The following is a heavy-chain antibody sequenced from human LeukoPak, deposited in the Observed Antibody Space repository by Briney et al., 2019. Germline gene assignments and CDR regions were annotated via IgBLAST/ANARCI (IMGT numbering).Heavy chain of an antibody. V-gene: IGHV4-59*11. CDR1: GGSISSHY. J-gene: IGHJ6*03. Sequence: SETLSLTCTVSGGSISSHYWSWIRQPPGKGLEWIGYIYYSGSTNYNPSLKSRVTISADTSKNQFSLKLSSVTAADTAVYYCARFSLGDYDFWSGYRHYYYYYMDVWGKGTTVTVSS. D-gene: IGHD3-3*01. CDR3: ARFSLGDYDFWSGYRHYYYYYMDV. CDR2: IYYSGST.